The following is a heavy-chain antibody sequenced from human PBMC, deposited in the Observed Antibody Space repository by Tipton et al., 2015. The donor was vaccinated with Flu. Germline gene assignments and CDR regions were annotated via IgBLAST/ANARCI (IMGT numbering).Heavy chain of an antibody. CDR1: GFTFSSYW. Sequence: SLRLSCAASGFTFSSYWMNWVRQAPGKGLEWVANIKPDGSEKNYVDSVKGRFTISRDNAKNSLYLQMNSLRAEDTAVYYCARDGGIAAAEAGMDVWGQGTTVTVSS. CDR3: ARDGGIAAAEAGMDV. CDR2: IKPDGSEK. D-gene: IGHD6-13*01. J-gene: IGHJ6*02. V-gene: IGHV3-7*03.